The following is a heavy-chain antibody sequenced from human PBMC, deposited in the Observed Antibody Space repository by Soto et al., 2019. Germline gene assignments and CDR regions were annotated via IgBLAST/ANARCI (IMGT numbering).Heavy chain of an antibody. CDR1: GGTFSSYA. V-gene: IGHV1-69*06. D-gene: IGHD5-18*01. J-gene: IGHJ6*02. CDR3: ARGGIQLWSGDGMDV. CDR2: IIPIFGTA. Sequence: SVKVSFKASGGTFSSYAISWVRQAPGQGLEWMGGIIPIFGTANYARKFQGRVTITADKSTSTAYMELSSLRSEDTAVYYCARGGIQLWSGDGMDVWGQGTTVTVSS.